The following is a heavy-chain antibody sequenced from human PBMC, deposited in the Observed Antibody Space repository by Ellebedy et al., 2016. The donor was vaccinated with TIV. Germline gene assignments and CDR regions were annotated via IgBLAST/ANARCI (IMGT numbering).Heavy chain of an antibody. CDR1: GGSFSGYY. D-gene: IGHD2-15*01. CDR3: ARLAAGTNDY. J-gene: IGHJ4*02. CDR2: INHSGST. Sequence: SETLSLTXAVYGGSFSGYYWSWIRQPPGKGLEWIGEINHSGSTNYNPSLKSRVTISVDTSKNQFSLKLSSVTAADTAVYYCARLAAGTNDYWGQGTLVTVSS. V-gene: IGHV4-34*01.